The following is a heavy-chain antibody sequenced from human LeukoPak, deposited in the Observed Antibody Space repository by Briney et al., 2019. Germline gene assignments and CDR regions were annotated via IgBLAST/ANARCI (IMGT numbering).Heavy chain of an antibody. CDR1: GGTFSSYA. D-gene: IGHD2-15*01. V-gene: IGHV1-69*01. CDR2: IIPIFGTA. CDR3: ATRPVNCSGGSCYKYYYYYYMDV. J-gene: IGHJ6*03. Sequence: SVKVSCKASGGTFSSYAISWVRQAPGQGLEWMGGIIPIFGTANYAQKFQGRVTITADESTSTAYMELSSLRSEDTAVYYCATRPVNCSGGSCYKYYYYYYMDVWGKGTTVTVSS.